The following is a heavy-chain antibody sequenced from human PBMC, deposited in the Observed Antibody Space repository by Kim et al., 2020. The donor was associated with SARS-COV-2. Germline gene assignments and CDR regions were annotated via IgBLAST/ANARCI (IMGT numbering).Heavy chain of an antibody. CDR2: ISSSGSTI. Sequence: GGSLRLSCAASGFTFSDYYMSWIRQAPGKGLEWVSYISSSGSTIYYADSVKGRFTISRDNAKNSLYLQMNSLRAEDTAVYYCARVFQENPVAQISWEPTVAFDIWGQGTMVTVSS. J-gene: IGHJ3*02. V-gene: IGHV3-11*01. CDR1: GFTFSDYY. CDR3: ARVFQENPVAQISWEPTVAFDI. D-gene: IGHD6-13*01.